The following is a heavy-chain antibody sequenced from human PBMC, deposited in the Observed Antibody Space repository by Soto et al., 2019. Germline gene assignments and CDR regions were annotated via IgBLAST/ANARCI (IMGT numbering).Heavy chain of an antibody. Sequence: PSETLSLTCAVYGGSFSCYYWSWIRQPPGKGLEWIGEINHSGSTNYNPSLKSRVTISVDTSKNQFSLKLSSVTAADTAVYYCARFGGAGGQLVPCDYWGQGTLVTVSS. CDR1: GGSFSCYY. CDR3: ARFGGAGGQLVPCDY. J-gene: IGHJ4*02. V-gene: IGHV4-34*01. CDR2: INHSGST. D-gene: IGHD6-13*01.